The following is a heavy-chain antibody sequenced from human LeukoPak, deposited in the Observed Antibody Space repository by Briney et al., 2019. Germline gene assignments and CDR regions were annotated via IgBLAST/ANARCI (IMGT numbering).Heavy chain of an antibody. J-gene: IGHJ6*03. CDR3: AGGYIYGSTYYYMDV. V-gene: IGHV4-59*01. D-gene: IGHD5-18*01. CDR2: IYYSGST. CDR1: GGSISSYY. Sequence: SETLSLTCTVSGGSISSYYWSWIRQPPGKGLEWIGYIYYSGSTNSNPSLKSRVTISVDTSKNQFSLKLSSVTAADTALYYCAGGYIYGSTYYYMDVWGKGTTVTISS.